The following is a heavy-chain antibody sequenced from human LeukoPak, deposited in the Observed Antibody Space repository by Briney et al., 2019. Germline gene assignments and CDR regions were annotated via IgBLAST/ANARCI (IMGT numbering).Heavy chain of an antibody. Sequence: AGGSLRLSCAASGFTLSSYRMNWVRQAPGKGLEWVSYIRSSSSTIHYADSVKGRFTISSDNAKNSLYLQMNTLRDEDTAVYFCARDSGYAFDTWGQGTMVTVSS. J-gene: IGHJ3*02. CDR3: ARDSGYAFDT. CDR2: IRSSSSTI. D-gene: IGHD2-15*01. CDR1: GFTLSSYR. V-gene: IGHV3-48*02.